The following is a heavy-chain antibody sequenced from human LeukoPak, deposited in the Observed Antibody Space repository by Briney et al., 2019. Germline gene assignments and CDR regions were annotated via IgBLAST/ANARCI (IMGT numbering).Heavy chain of an antibody. CDR1: GFTFSSYW. J-gene: IGHJ4*02. CDR3: ARDSSGGSLGY. Sequence: GGSLRLSCAASGFTFSSYWMHWVRQAPGKGLVWVSRINSVGSSTSYADSVKGRFTISRDNAKNTLYLQMNSLRAEDTAVYYCARDSSGGSLGYWGQGTLVTVSS. CDR2: INSVGSST. V-gene: IGHV3-74*01. D-gene: IGHD2-15*01.